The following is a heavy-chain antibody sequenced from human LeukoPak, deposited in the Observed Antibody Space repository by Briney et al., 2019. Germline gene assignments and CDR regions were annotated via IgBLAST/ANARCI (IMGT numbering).Heavy chain of an antibody. V-gene: IGHV3-7*01. J-gene: IGHJ6*03. Sequence: GGSLRLSCAASGFTFSSYWMSWVRQAPGKGLEWVATIKQDGSEMYYVDSVKGRFTISRDNAQNSLYLLMNSLRAEDTAVYYCARVKFSAYTGNPGARKSSYDMDVWGKGTTVTVSS. CDR2: IKQDGSEM. CDR3: ARVKFSAYTGNPGARKSSYDMDV. CDR1: GFTFSSYW. D-gene: IGHD1-26*01.